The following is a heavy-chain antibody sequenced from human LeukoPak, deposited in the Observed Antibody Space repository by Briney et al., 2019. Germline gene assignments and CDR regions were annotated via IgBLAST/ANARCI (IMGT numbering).Heavy chain of an antibody. Sequence: GGSLRLSCAAYGFTFSDHYMDWVRQAPGKGMEWVGRIRNKVNSYTTEYAASVKGRFTISRDDSKNSLNLEMNSLTAEDTAVYYCSRIRCSSASCDWSGYYGMDVWGQGTTVTVSS. CDR3: SRIRCSSASCDWSGYYGMDV. D-gene: IGHD2-2*01. CDR2: IRNKVNSYTT. V-gene: IGHV3-72*01. J-gene: IGHJ6*02. CDR1: GFTFSDHY.